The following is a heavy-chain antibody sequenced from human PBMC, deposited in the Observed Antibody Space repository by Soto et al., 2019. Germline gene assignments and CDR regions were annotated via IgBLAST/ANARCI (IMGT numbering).Heavy chain of an antibody. J-gene: IGHJ4*02. Sequence: QVQLVESGGGVVQPGGSLRLSCAASGFTFSSYGMHWVRQAPGRGLEWLTVVWYDGSNTYYADSVKGRFTISRDNSKNMLYLQMNSLRADDTAVYHCARYGSSWEGYFDSWGQGTLVTVSS. CDR3: ARYGSSWEGYFDS. V-gene: IGHV3-33*01. CDR1: GFTFSSYG. D-gene: IGHD6-13*01. CDR2: VWYDGSNT.